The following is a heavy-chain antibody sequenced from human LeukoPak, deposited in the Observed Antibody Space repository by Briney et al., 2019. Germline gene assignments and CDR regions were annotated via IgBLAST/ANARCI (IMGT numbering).Heavy chain of an antibody. J-gene: IGHJ4*02. V-gene: IGHV4-59*01. D-gene: IGHD3-10*01. CDR1: GGSISSYY. CDR3: ARACGLLWFGE. CDR2: IYYSGST. Sequence: SETLSLTCTVSGGSISSYYWSWIRQSPGKGLEWIGHIYYSGSTNYNPSLKSRVTISADTSKNQFSLKLSSVTAADTAVYYCARACGLLWFGEWGQGTLVTVSS.